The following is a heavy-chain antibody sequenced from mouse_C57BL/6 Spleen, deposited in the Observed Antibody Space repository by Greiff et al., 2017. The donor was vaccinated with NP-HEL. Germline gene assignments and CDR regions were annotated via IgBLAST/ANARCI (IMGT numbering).Heavy chain of an antibody. J-gene: IGHJ1*03. V-gene: IGHV14-4*01. Sequence: VHVKQSGAELVRPGASVKLSCTASGFNIKDDYMHWVKQRPEQGLEWIGWIDPENGDTEYASKFQGKATITADTSSNTAYLQLSSLTSEDTAVYYCTTRGGWYFDVWGTGTTVTVSS. CDR3: TTRGGWYFDV. CDR2: IDPENGDT. CDR1: GFNIKDDY.